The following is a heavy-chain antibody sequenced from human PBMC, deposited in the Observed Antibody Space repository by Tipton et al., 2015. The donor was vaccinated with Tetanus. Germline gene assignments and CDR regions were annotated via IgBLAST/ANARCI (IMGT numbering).Heavy chain of an antibody. CDR2: IYNSGRT. J-gene: IGHJ4*02. CDR1: GGSISNYY. V-gene: IGHV4-59*01. CDR3: ARDTTRGGFDS. Sequence: GLVKPSETLSLICNISGGSISNYYWTWIRKPPGKGLEWIGNIYNSGRTSYNPSLRGRATMSVDTSKNQFSLNLSSVTAADTAVYYCARDTTRGGFDSWGQGALVTVPA. D-gene: IGHD1-1*01.